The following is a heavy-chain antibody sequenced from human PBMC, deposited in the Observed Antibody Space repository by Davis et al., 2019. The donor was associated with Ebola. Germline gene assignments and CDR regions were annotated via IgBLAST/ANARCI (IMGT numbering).Heavy chain of an antibody. V-gene: IGHV4-59*12. CDR2: IYYSGST. Sequence: SETLSLTCAVYGGSFSGYYWSWIRQPPGKGLEWIGYIYYSGSTNYNPSLKSRVTISVDTSKNQFSLKLSSVTAADTAVYYCARGGGYCSSTSCYPYYYYYGMDVWGQGTTVTVSS. CDR1: GGSFSGYY. CDR3: ARGGGYCSSTSCYPYYYYYGMDV. D-gene: IGHD2-2*01. J-gene: IGHJ6*02.